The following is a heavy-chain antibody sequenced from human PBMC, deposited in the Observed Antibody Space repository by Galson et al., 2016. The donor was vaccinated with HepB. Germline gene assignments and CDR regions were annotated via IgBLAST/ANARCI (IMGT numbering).Heavy chain of an antibody. D-gene: IGHD2-2*01. V-gene: IGHV4-61*02. CDR2: IYASGST. CDR1: GGSISSSSYY. Sequence: LSLTCTVSGGSISSSSYYWGWIRQPAGKGLEWIGRIYASGSTDYNPSLKSRVTISVDTSKNQFSLKLSSVTAADTAVYYCARASRGTAMPYYYYFYLDVWGKGTTVTVSS. J-gene: IGHJ6*03. CDR3: ARASRGTAMPYYYYFYLDV.